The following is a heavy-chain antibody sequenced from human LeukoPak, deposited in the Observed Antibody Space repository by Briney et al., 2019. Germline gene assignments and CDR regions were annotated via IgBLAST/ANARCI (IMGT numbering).Heavy chain of an antibody. CDR3: ARDPNGDYIGAFDN. J-gene: IGHJ3*02. CDR1: GFIFREYA. V-gene: IGHV3-23*01. Sequence: GGSLRLSCAASGFIFREYAMTWVRQAPGKGPEWVSSITASDYTTYADSVKGRFTISRDNSKNTLYLQMDSLRGDDTALYHCARDPNGDYIGAFDNWGQGTMVTVSS. D-gene: IGHD4-17*01. CDR2: ITASDYTT.